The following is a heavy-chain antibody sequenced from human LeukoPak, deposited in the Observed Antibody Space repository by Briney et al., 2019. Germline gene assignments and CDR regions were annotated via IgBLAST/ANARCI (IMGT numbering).Heavy chain of an antibody. CDR1: AFTVSNNH. Sequence: PGGPLRLSCAASAFTVSNNHMTWVRQAPGKGLEWVSVIYSGGSTYYADSVKGRFTISRDDSKNTLYLQMNSLRAEDTAVYYCAKVGEQWLIRRGDAFDIWGQGTMVTVSS. V-gene: IGHV3-53*01. J-gene: IGHJ3*02. CDR2: IYSGGST. CDR3: AKVGEQWLIRRGDAFDI. D-gene: IGHD6-19*01.